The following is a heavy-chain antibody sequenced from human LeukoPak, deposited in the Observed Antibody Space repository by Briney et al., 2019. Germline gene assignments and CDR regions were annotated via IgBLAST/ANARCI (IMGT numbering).Heavy chain of an antibody. CDR3: ARDDSSRDDSSGYHV. D-gene: IGHD3-22*01. CDR1: GGTIKPYY. V-gene: IGHV4-4*07. Sequence: SETLSLTCTVSGGTIKPYYWTWIRQSAEKGLEWIGRIHFSGSTNYNPALKSRFAISLDASKNQFSLNLRSVTAADTAVYFCARDDSSRDDSSGYHVWGRGTLVTVSS. CDR2: IHFSGST. J-gene: IGHJ4*02.